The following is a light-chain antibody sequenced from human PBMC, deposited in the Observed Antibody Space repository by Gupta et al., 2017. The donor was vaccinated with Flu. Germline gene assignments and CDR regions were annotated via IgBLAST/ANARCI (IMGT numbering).Light chain of an antibody. CDR2: NDT. Sequence: DTIACCGNRSNIGKNILNWYHQLPGTAPKLLIYNDTQRHSVLPDRFSGSKSGPSASLAISGLQAEDEADYYCETWDAILNGRVFGGGTKLTVL. J-gene: IGLJ3*02. CDR3: ETWDAILNGRV. V-gene: IGLV1-44*01. CDR1: RSNIGKNI.